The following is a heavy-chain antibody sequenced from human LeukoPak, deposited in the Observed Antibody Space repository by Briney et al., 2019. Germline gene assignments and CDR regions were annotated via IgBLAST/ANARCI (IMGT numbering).Heavy chain of an antibody. CDR2: ISSSSSTI. Sequence: GGSLRLSCAASGFTFSSYSMNWVRQAPGKGLEWVSYISSSSSTIYYADSVKGRFTISRDNAKNSLYLQMNSLRAEDTAVYYCAKDWPGDAFDIWGQGTMVTVSS. CDR3: AKDWPGDAFDI. V-gene: IGHV3-48*01. D-gene: IGHD7-27*01. CDR1: GFTFSSYS. J-gene: IGHJ3*02.